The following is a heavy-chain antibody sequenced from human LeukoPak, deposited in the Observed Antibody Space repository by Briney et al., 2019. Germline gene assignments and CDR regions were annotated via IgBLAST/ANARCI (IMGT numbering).Heavy chain of an antibody. V-gene: IGHV1-18*01. CDR1: GDTFTSYG. J-gene: IGHJ6*02. Sequence: ASGKVSCKSSGDTFTSYGISLMRQAPGPGLEWVGLISAYNGNTNYAQKLQGRVTMTTDTSTSTAYMELRSLRSDDTAVYYCARDNLYGSGRVSYGMDVWGQGTTVTVSS. CDR3: ARDNLYGSGRVSYGMDV. D-gene: IGHD3-10*01. CDR2: ISAYNGNT.